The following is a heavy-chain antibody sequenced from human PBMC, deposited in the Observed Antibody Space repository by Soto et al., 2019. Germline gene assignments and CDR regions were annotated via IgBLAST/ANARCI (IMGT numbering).Heavy chain of an antibody. CDR2: INSEATTT. CDR1: GFTFSRYW. CDR3: ARDGSQADY. V-gene: IGHV3-74*01. J-gene: IGHJ4*02. Sequence: XGSLRDSCSASGFTFSRYWMHWVRQAPGKGLVWVSRINSEATTTSYADSVKGRFTISRDNAKNTVYLQMNSLRAEDTAVYYCARDGSQADYWGQGTLVTVSS.